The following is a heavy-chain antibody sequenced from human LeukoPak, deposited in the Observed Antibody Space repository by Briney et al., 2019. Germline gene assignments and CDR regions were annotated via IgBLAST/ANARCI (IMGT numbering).Heavy chain of an antibody. CDR2: ISAYNGNT. D-gene: IGHD2-8*01. CDR1: GYTFTGYY. V-gene: IGHV1-18*04. Sequence: ASVKVSCKASGYTFTGYYMHWVRQAPGQGLEWMGWISAYNGNTNYAQKLQGRVTMTTDTSTSTAYMELRSLRSDDTAVYYCARVVLMVYATTPKYYFDYWGQGTLVTVSS. CDR3: ARVVLMVYATTPKYYFDY. J-gene: IGHJ4*02.